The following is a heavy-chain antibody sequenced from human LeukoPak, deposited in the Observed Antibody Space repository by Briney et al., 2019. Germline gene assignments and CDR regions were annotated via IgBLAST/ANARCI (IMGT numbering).Heavy chain of an antibody. V-gene: IGHV3-64D*09. Sequence: GGSLRLSCSASGFTFSSFATFWVRQAPGKGLEYVSGISSDGGRTDYADSVKARFTISRDNSKVTLYLQMTSLRPEDTAIYYCVKDPSGNYFYFDCWGQGTLVTVSS. J-gene: IGHJ4*02. CDR2: ISSDGGRT. D-gene: IGHD1-26*01. CDR3: VKDPSGNYFYFDC. CDR1: GFTFSSFA.